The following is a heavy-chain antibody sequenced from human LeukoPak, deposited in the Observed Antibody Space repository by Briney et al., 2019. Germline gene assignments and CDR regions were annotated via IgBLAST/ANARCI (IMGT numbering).Heavy chain of an antibody. CDR1: GGSISSSGYY. V-gene: IGHV4-39*01. Sequence: SETLSLTCAVSGGSISSSGYYWGWVRQSPGKGLEWIGIIYFSGSTYYNPSLKSRVTISVDTSKNQFSLKLSSVTAADTAVYYCARLVDYYDSRGYFDSWGQGTLVTVSP. CDR3: ARLVDYYDSRGYFDS. CDR2: IYFSGST. D-gene: IGHD3-22*01. J-gene: IGHJ4*02.